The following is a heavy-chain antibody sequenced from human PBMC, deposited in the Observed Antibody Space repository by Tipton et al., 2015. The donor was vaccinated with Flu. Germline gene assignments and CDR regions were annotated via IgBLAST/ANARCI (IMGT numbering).Heavy chain of an antibody. Sequence: TLSLTCTVSGGSISSPSYYWSWIRQPAEKGLEWIGRIHTSGGTKYNPSLKSRVTISLDTSKNQFSLNLSSVTAADTAVYYCTTVIANMGSWYFDLWGRGTLVTVSS. CDR2: IHTSGGT. J-gene: IGHJ2*01. V-gene: IGHV4-61*02. CDR3: TTVIANMGSWYFDL. D-gene: IGHD4-11*01. CDR1: GGSISSPSYY.